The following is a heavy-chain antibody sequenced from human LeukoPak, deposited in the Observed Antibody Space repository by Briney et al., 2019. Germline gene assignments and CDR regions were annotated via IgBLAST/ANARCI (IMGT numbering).Heavy chain of an antibody. CDR3: ARSARLMKGVVEVTALDD. CDR2: ISSSGSTI. J-gene: IGHJ4*02. V-gene: IGHV3-48*03. CDR1: GFTFSSYE. D-gene: IGHD3-3*01. Sequence: GGSLRHSCAASGFTFSSYEMNWVRQAPGKGLEWVSYISSSGSTIYYADSVKGRFTIARDNAKNSVYLEMNSLRADDTAVYYCARSARLMKGVVEVTALDDWGQGTLVTVSS.